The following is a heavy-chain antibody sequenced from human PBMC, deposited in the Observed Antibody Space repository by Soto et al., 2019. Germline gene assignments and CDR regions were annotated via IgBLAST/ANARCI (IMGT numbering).Heavy chain of an antibody. CDR1: GYTFIDYY. V-gene: IGHV1-2*02. CDR3: ARPPGYISDWYYFDL. J-gene: IGHJ4*02. CDR2: ISPKSGAT. Sequence: ASVKVSCKASGYTFIDYYMHWVRQAPGQGFEWLGRISPKSGATNYAQKFQGRVTMTWDTSLNTAYMELSSLISENTAVYYCARPPGYISDWYYFDLWGQGTLVTVSS. D-gene: IGHD3-9*01.